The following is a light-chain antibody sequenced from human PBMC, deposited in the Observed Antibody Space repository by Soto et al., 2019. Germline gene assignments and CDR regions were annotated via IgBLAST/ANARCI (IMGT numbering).Light chain of an antibody. J-gene: IGKJ1*01. CDR1: QSISSY. Sequence: DIQMPQSPSSLSASVGDRVTITCRASQSISSYLNWYQQKPGKAPKLLIYAASSLQSGVPSRFSGSGSGTDFTLTISSLQPEDFATYYCQQSYSTPWTVGQGTKVEI. CDR2: AAS. V-gene: IGKV1-39*01. CDR3: QQSYSTPWT.